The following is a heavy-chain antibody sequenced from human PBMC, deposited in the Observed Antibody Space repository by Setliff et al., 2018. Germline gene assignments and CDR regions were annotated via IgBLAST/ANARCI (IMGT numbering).Heavy chain of an antibody. CDR1: DDSISSRHYY. D-gene: IGHD2-15*01. CDR3: ARFQPNVYCSGGRCYKDYLDY. CDR2: IYTSWST. V-gene: IGHV4-61*09. Sequence: SETLSLTCTVPDDSISSRHYYWSWIRQPAGKGLEWLGQIYTSWSTNYNPSLKGRATLSIDASKRQFSLKLTSVTAADTAVYYCARFQPNVYCSGGRCYKDYLDYWGQGTLVTVSS. J-gene: IGHJ4*02.